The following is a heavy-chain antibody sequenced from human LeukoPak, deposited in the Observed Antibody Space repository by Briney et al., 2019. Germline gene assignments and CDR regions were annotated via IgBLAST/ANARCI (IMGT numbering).Heavy chain of an antibody. CDR2: IGTAGDT. D-gene: IGHD6-6*01. Sequence: GGSLRLSCAASGFTFSSYDVHWVRQATGKGLEWVSAIGTAGDTYYPGSVKGRFTISRENAKNSLYLQMNSLRAGDTAVYYCARVSWYSSSSVDYWGQGTLVTVSS. V-gene: IGHV3-13*01. CDR1: GFTFSSYD. CDR3: ARVSWYSSSSVDY. J-gene: IGHJ4*02.